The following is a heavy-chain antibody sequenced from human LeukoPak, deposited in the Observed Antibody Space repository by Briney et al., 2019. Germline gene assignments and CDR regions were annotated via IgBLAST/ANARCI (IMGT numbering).Heavy chain of an antibody. D-gene: IGHD6-19*01. J-gene: IGHJ5*02. Sequence: PSETLSLTCSVSGDSISSSGYYWNWIRQHPGKGLEWMGYIYDSGRTYYNPSLQSRLTISLDTSKNQFSLKLSSVTAADTAVYYCARHQAVTGTDWRFDPWGQGSLVTVSS. V-gene: IGHV4-31*03. CDR1: GDSISSSGYY. CDR2: IYDSGRT. CDR3: ARHQAVTGTDWRFDP.